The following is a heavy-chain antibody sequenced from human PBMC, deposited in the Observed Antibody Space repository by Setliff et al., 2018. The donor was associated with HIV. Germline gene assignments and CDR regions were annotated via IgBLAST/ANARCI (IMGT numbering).Heavy chain of an antibody. J-gene: IGHJ4*02. V-gene: IGHV1-69*13. D-gene: IGHD2-15*01. CDR3: ARTLGYCSGGSCYLDY. CDR2: IIPMFGTA. CDR1: GGTFSSYG. Sequence: SVKVSCKASGGTFSSYGINWVRQAPGQGLEWMGGIIPMFGTANYAQKFQGRVTITADESTSTVYMELTRLRSEDTAVYYCARTLGYCSGGSCYLDYWGQGTLVTSPQ.